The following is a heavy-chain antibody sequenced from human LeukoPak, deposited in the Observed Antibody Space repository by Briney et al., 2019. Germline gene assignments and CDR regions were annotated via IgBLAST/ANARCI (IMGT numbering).Heavy chain of an antibody. V-gene: IGHV3-9*01. Sequence: CLRLSCAASGLALSVYAIHGVRHAPPKGLGWVSGSSWNSGRIGYADSVKGRFTIPSENAKNSLYLHMTSLRAEDTALYYCAKAHANGWFDPWGQGTLVTVSS. CDR2: SSWNSGRI. D-gene: IGHD1-1*01. CDR1: GLALSVYA. CDR3: AKAHANGWFDP. J-gene: IGHJ5*02.